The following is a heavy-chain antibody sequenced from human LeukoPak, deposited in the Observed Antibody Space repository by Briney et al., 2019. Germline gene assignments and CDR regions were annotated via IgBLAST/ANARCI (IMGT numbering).Heavy chain of an antibody. D-gene: IGHD3-3*01. CDR3: AREPLRFLGGPLFDY. CDR2: IIPIFGTA. J-gene: IGHJ4*02. Sequence: GASVKVSRKASGGTFSSYAISWVRQAPGQGLEWMGGIIPIFGTANYAQKFQGRVTITADESTSTVYMELSSLRSEDTAVYYCAREPLRFLGGPLFDYWGQGTLVTVSS. CDR1: GGTFSSYA. V-gene: IGHV1-69*13.